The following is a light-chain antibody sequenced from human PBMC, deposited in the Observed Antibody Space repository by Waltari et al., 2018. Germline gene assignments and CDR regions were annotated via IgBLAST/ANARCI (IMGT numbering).Light chain of an antibody. CDR2: DVS. J-gene: IGLJ3*02. CDR1: SSDVGTYNY. Sequence: QSALTQPRSVSGSPGQSVTISCTGTSSDVGTYNYVSWYQQHPAKAPKLMISDVSKRPAGVPDLFSGSKSGNTASLSISGLQAEDGADYVCCSHAGTYTWVFGGGTKLTVL. V-gene: IGLV2-11*01. CDR3: CSHAGTYTWV.